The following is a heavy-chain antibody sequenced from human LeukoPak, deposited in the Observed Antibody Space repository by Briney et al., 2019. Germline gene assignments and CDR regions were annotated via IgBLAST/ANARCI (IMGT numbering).Heavy chain of an antibody. CDR1: GGSISSYY. Sequence: PSETLSLTCTVSGGSISSYYWSWIQQPPGKGLEWIGYIYYSGSTNYNPSLKSRVTISVDTSKNQFSLKLSSVTAADTAVYYCARDRSEVRGVIISAMWFDPWGQGTLVTVSS. CDR3: ARDRSEVRGVIISAMWFDP. CDR2: IYYSGST. D-gene: IGHD3-10*01. J-gene: IGHJ5*02. V-gene: IGHV4-59*01.